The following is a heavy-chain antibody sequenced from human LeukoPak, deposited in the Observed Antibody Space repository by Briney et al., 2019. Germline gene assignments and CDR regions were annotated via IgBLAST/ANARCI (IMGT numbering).Heavy chain of an antibody. D-gene: IGHD3/OR15-3a*01. CDR2: IIPIFGTA. V-gene: IGHV1-69*13. Sequence: SVTVSCKASGGTFSSYAISWVRQAPGQGLEWMGGIIPIFGTANYAQKFQGRVTITADESTSTAYMELSSLRSEDTAVYYCARVPPGTGLYYFDYWGQGTLVTVSS. J-gene: IGHJ4*02. CDR1: GGTFSSYA. CDR3: ARVPPGTGLYYFDY.